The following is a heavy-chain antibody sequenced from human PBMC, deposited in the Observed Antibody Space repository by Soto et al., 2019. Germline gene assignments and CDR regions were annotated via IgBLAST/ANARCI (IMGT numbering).Heavy chain of an antibody. D-gene: IGHD1-26*01. CDR1: GFTFSDYY. CDR3: ARDTGGSYDF. J-gene: IGHJ4*02. CDR2: TRNKANSYSP. V-gene: IGHV3-72*01. Sequence: EVQLVESGGGLVQPGGSLRLSCAASGFTFSDYYMDWVRQVPGKGLEWVGRTRNKANSYSPEYAPSVKGRFIISRHDLEYSMYLQMNSLKTEDTAVYYCARDTGGSYDFWGQGALVTVSS.